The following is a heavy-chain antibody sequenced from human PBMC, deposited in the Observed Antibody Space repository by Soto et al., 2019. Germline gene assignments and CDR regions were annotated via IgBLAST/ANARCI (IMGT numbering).Heavy chain of an antibody. CDR2: IHHGGST. J-gene: IGHJ4*02. V-gene: IGHV4-4*02. Sequence: SGTLSLTCDVSAGSIISTNWWTWVRQPPGKGLEWIGEIHHGGSTNYNPSLQSRVIISVDKSMNQFSLKLSSVTAADTAMYYCAKDRQGSYFDYWGQGTLVTVSS. CDR3: AKDRQGSYFDY. CDR1: AGSIISTNW. D-gene: IGHD1-26*01.